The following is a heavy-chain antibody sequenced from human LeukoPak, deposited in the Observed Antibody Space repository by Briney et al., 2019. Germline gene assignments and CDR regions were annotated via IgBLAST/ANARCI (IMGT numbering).Heavy chain of an antibody. V-gene: IGHV3-21*01. CDR1: GLTFSSYS. CDR2: ISSSSNHI. D-gene: IGHD3-10*01. J-gene: IGHJ3*02. Sequence: GGSLRLSCAASGLTFSSYSMNWVRQAPGKGLEWVSSISSSSNHIYYADSVKGRFTISRDNAKNSLYLQMNSLRAEDTAVYYCARDDGSGSYAAFDIWGQGTMVTVSS. CDR3: ARDDGSGSYAAFDI.